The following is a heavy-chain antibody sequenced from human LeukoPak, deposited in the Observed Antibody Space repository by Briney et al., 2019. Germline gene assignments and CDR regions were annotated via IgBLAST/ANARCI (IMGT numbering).Heavy chain of an antibody. Sequence: GSSVKVSCKTSGATFSNNAFSWVRQAPGQGLEWMGGVTPILGTTNYAQNFQSRVTLTADRSTVTVYKELNSLKSEDTAVYYCARVLFGVILIGQKQFYAMDVWGRGTTVTVSS. CDR1: GATFSNNA. D-gene: IGHD3-3*01. V-gene: IGHV1-69*06. CDR2: VTPILGTT. J-gene: IGHJ6*02. CDR3: ARVLFGVILIGQKQFYAMDV.